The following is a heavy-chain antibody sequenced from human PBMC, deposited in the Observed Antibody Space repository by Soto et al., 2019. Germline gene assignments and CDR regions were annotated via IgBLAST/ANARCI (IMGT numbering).Heavy chain of an antibody. CDR2: IIPIFGTA. CDR1: GGTFSSYA. CDR3: AREMLTTVVTPGAFDI. J-gene: IGHJ3*02. V-gene: IGHV1-69*06. Sequence: SVKVSCKASGGTFSSYAISWVRQAPGQGLEWMGGIIPIFGTANYAQKFQGRVTITADKSTSTAYMELSSLRSEDTAVYYCAREMLTTVVTPGAFDIWGQGTMVAVSS. D-gene: IGHD4-17*01.